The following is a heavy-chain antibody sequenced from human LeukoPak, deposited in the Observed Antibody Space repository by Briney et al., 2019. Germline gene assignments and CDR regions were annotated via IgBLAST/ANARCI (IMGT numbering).Heavy chain of an antibody. D-gene: IGHD4-17*01. CDR3: TRDDYADSATDAFDV. J-gene: IGHJ3*01. V-gene: IGHV3-7*03. CDR1: GFTFNTYW. Sequence: GGSLRLSCVASGFTFNTYWMSWVRQAPGKGLEWVANIKQDGSQNYYVDSVKGRFTISRDNAKNSLYLQLNSLRAEDTAVYYCTRDDYADSATDAFDVWGPGTMVTVSS. CDR2: IKQDGSQN.